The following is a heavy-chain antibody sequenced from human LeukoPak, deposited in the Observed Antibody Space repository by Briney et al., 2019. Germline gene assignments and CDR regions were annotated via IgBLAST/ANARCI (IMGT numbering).Heavy chain of an antibody. D-gene: IGHD5-12*01. CDR2: INHSGST. CDR1: GGSFSGYY. V-gene: IGHV4-34*01. J-gene: IGHJ4*02. Sequence: SETLSLTCAVYGGSFSGYYWSWIRQPPGKGLGWIGEINHSGSTNYNPSLKSRVTISVDTSKNQFSLKLSSVTAADTAVYYCARVKTKVVATTFDYWGQGTLVTVSS. CDR3: ARVKTKVVATTFDY.